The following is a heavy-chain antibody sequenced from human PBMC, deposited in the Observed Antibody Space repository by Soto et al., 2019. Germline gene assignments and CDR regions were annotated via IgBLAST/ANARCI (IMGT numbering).Heavy chain of an antibody. CDR1: GYTFTSYD. J-gene: IGHJ3*02. V-gene: IGHV1-8*01. CDR2: MNPHSGNT. Sequence: QVQLVQSGAEVKKPGASVKVSCKASGYTFTSYDINWVRQATGQGLEWMGWMNPHSGNTGYAQRFQGRVTMPRNTSISTAYLELSSLRSEDTAVYYCARVDEDSFDIWGHGTIVTVAS. CDR3: ARVDEDSFDI.